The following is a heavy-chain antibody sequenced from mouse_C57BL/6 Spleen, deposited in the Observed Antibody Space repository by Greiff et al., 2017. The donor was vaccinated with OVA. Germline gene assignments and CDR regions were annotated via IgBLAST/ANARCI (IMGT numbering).Heavy chain of an antibody. CDR1: GYTFTSYW. J-gene: IGHJ3*01. Sequence: QVQLQQPGAELVKPGASVKLSCKASGYTFTSYWMHWVKQRPGQGLEWIGMIHPNSGSTNYNEKFKSKATLTVDKSSSTAYMQLSSLTSEDSAVYYCATYYGSSYVCAYWGQGTLVTVSA. D-gene: IGHD1-1*01. CDR3: ATYYGSSYVCAY. V-gene: IGHV1-64*01. CDR2: IHPNSGST.